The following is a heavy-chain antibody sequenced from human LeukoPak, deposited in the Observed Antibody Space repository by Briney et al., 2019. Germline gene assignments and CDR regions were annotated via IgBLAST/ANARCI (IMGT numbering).Heavy chain of an antibody. D-gene: IGHD1-26*01. J-gene: IGHJ4*02. CDR1: GGSISSGGYY. CDR3: ARGSVQWVGLDY. V-gene: IGHV4-31*03. Sequence: SETLSHTCTVSGGSISSGGYYWSWIRQHPGKGLEWIGYIYYSGSTYYSPSLKSRVTISVDTSKNQFSLKLSSVTAADTAVYYCARGSVQWVGLDYWGQGTLVTVSS. CDR2: IYYSGST.